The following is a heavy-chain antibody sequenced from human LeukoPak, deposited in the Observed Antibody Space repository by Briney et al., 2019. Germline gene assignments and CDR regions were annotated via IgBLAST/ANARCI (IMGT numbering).Heavy chain of an antibody. J-gene: IGHJ6*02. CDR3: ARGNFWSGYSHYYYGMDV. Sequence: SETLSLTCAVYGGSFSGYYWSWIRQPPGKGLEWIGEINHSGSTNYNPSLKSRVTISVDTPKNQFSLKLSSVTAADTAVYYCARGNFWSGYSHYYYGMDVWGQGTTVTVSS. D-gene: IGHD3-3*01. CDR1: GGSFSGYY. CDR2: INHSGST. V-gene: IGHV4-34*01.